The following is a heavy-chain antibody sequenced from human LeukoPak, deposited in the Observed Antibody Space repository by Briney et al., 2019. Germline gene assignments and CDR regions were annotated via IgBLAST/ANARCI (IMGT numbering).Heavy chain of an antibody. D-gene: IGHD2-15*01. Sequence: ASVKVSCKASGYTFTGYYMHWVRQAPGQGLEWMGWINPNSGGTNYAQKFQGRVTMTRDTSISTAYMELSRLRSNDTAVYYCARDLCSGGSCHFDYWGQGTLVTVSS. CDR3: ARDLCSGGSCHFDY. CDR2: INPNSGGT. CDR1: GYTFTGYY. J-gene: IGHJ4*02. V-gene: IGHV1-2*02.